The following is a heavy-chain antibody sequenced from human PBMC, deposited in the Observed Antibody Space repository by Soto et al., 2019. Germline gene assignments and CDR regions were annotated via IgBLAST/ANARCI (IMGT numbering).Heavy chain of an antibody. D-gene: IGHD3-9*01. CDR1: GFTFSNYA. J-gene: IGHJ1*01. Sequence: SLRLSCAASGFTFSNYAISWVRQAPGKGLEWVSSISASAFTTYYADSVKGRFTISRDNSKNTLFLQMSSLRAEDTAVYYCAKDVHYDIVTGIEYFHHWAQGTLVTVSS. CDR3: AKDVHYDIVTGIEYFHH. V-gene: IGHV3-23*01. CDR2: ISASAFTT.